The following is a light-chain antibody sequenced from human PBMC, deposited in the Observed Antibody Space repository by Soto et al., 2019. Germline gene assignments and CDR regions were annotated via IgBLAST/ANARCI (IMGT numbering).Light chain of an antibody. CDR1: ISNIGTKS. CDR3: AAWDDSLNGNWV. J-gene: IGLJ3*02. V-gene: IGLV1-44*01. CDR2: DDI. Sequence: QSVLTQAPSASGTPGQRVTISCSGSISNIGTKSVNWYQQLPGKAPILLIYDDIERPSGVPERFSGSKSGTSASLDISGLQSEDDADYCCAAWDDSLNGNWVFGGGTKLTVL.